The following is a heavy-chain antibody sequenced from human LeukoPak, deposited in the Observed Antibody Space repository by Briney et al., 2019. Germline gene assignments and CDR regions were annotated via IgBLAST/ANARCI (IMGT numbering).Heavy chain of an antibody. CDR1: GFTFSSYG. J-gene: IGHJ4*02. Sequence: PGGSLRLSCAASGFTFSSYGMSWVRQAPGKGLEWVSAISGSGGSTYYADSVKGRFTISRDNSKNTLYLQMNSLRAEDTAVYYCAKDPRSLGELLTYDSYYFDYWGQGTLVTVSS. CDR3: AKDPRSLGELLTYDSYYFDY. D-gene: IGHD3-10*01. V-gene: IGHV3-23*01. CDR2: ISGSGGST.